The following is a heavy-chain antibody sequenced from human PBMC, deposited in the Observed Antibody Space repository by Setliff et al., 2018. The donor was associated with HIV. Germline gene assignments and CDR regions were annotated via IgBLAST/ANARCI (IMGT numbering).Heavy chain of an antibody. CDR3: AIDVIGGWLRPMPDF. V-gene: IGHV1-69*13. CDR1: GGTFSSHA. D-gene: IGHD5-12*01. CDR2: IISIFNRA. Sequence: ASVKVSCKASGGTFSSHAISWVRQAPGQGLEWMGGIISIFNRAVYAQKFQGRVTITADESTSTAYMDLSSLRSEDTAVYYCAIDVIGGWLRPMPDFWGPGTLVTVSS. J-gene: IGHJ4*02.